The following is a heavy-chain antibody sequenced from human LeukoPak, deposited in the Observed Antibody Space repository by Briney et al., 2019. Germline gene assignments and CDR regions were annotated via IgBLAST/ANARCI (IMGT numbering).Heavy chain of an antibody. D-gene: IGHD6-13*01. CDR3: ARDERIAASSNFDY. CDR2: ISAYNGNT. Sequence: VASVKVSCKASGYTFTSYGISWVRQALGQGLEWMGWISAYNGNTNYAQKLQGRVTMTTDTSTSTAYMELRSLRSDDTAVYYCARDERIAASSNFDYWGQGTLVTVSS. CDR1: GYTFTSYG. V-gene: IGHV1-18*01. J-gene: IGHJ4*02.